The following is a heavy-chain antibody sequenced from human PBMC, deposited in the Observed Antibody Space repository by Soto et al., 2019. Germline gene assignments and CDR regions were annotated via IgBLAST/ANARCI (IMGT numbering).Heavy chain of an antibody. CDR3: ATGPTVVTPNFDY. V-gene: IGHV1-24*01. Sequence: ASVKVSCKFPGDTLTELSMHWVRQAPGKGLEWMGGFDPEDGETIYAQKFQGRVTMTEDTSTDAAYMELSSLRSEDTAVYYCATGPTVVTPNFDYWGQGTLVTVSS. CDR2: FDPEDGET. D-gene: IGHD4-17*01. J-gene: IGHJ4*02. CDR1: GDTLTELS.